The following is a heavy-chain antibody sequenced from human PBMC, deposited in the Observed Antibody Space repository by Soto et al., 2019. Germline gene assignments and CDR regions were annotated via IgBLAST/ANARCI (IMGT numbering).Heavy chain of an antibody. CDR3: AKVRWFGDYPRYFDY. J-gene: IGHJ4*02. V-gene: IGHV3-23*01. Sequence: HPGGSLRLSCAASGFTFSNYAMSWVRQAPGKGLEWVSVISSSGGSTYYADSVKGRFTISRDNSQNTLFLQVSSLGAEDTAIYYCAKVRWFGDYPRYFDYWGQGTLVTVSS. CDR2: ISSSGGST. CDR1: GFTFSNYA. D-gene: IGHD4-17*01.